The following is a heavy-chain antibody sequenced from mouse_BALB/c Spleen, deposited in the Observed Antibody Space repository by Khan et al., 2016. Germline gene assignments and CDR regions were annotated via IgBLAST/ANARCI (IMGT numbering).Heavy chain of an antibody. J-gene: IGHJ1*01. CDR1: GFTFRSYA. CDR3: ARGLGYFDV. CDR2: ISSGGTYT. V-gene: IGHV5-9-4*01. Sequence: EVQLLETGGGLVKPGGSLKLSCAASGFTFRSYAMSWVRLSPDKRLEWVAEISSGGTYTYYPDTVTGRFTISRDNAKNTLYLEMSSLRSEDTAMYYCARGLGYFDVWGAGTTVTVSS. D-gene: IGHD2-4*01.